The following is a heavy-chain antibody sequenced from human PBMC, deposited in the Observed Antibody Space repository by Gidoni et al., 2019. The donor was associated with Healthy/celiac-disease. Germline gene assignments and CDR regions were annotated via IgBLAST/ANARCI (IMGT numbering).Heavy chain of an antibody. CDR2: ISGSGGST. J-gene: IGHJ4*02. CDR1: RFTFSSYA. D-gene: IGHD7-27*01. Sequence: EVQLLESGGGLVQPGGSLRLSCSASRFTFSSYAMSWFGQAPGKGLEWFSAISGSGGSTYYADSVKGRFTISRDNSKNTMERQMNSLRAEDTAVYYCAKGGKYRKLGIFDYWGQGTLVTVSS. CDR3: AKGGKYRKLGIFDY. V-gene: IGHV3-23*01.